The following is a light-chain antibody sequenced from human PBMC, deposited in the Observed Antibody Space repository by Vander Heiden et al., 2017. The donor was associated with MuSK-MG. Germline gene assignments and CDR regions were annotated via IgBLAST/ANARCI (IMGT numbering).Light chain of an antibody. J-gene: IGLJ2*01. V-gene: IGLV1-47*01. Sequence: APTQPPPSSGTPGHRVTISCSGSSSNIGSNYVYWYQQLPETAPKLLIYRNNQQPSGVPDRFSGSKSGTSASLAISGLRSEDEADYYCAAWDDSLSGLVVFGGGTKLTVL. CDR3: AAWDDSLSGLVV. CDR2: RNN. CDR1: SSNIGSNY.